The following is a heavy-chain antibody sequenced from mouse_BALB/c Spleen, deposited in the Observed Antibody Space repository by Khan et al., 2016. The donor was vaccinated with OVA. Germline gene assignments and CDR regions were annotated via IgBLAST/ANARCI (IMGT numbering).Heavy chain of an antibody. D-gene: IGHD2-4*01. Sequence: QVQLKESGPGLVQPSQSLSITCTVSGFSLTTYGVHWVRQSPGKGLEWLGVIWSGGSTDYNAAFISRLSISKDSSKSQVFFKMNSLQVNDTAIYYCARNYDYDEGLAYWGQGTLVTGSA. J-gene: IGHJ3*01. CDR3: ARNYDYDEGLAY. V-gene: IGHV2-2*02. CDR1: GFSLTTYG. CDR2: IWSGGST.